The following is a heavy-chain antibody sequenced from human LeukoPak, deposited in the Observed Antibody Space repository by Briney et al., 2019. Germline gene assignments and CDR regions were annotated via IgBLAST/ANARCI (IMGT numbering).Heavy chain of an antibody. CDR2: ISSSSSTI. CDR1: GFTFSSYS. V-gene: IGHV3-48*04. CDR3: ARDGSPHSYGYDWFDP. D-gene: IGHD5-18*01. Sequence: GGSLRLSCAASGFTFSSYSMNWVRQAPGKGLEWVSYISSSSSTIYHADSVKGRFTISRDNAKNSLYLQMNSLRAEDTAVYYCARDGSPHSYGYDWFDPWGQGTLVTVSS. J-gene: IGHJ5*02.